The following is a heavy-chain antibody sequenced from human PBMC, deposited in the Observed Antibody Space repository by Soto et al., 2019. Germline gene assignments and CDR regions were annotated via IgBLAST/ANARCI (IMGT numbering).Heavy chain of an antibody. J-gene: IGHJ6*03. D-gene: IGHD3-10*01. CDR1: GGSFSGYY. CDR2: INHSGST. Sequence: PSETLSLTCAVYGGSFSGYYWSWIRQPPGKGLEWIGEINHSGSTNYNPSLKSRVTISVDTSKNQFSLKLSSVTAADTAVYYCARGKNSITMVRGVIITALRYYYYMDVWGKGTTVT. V-gene: IGHV4-34*01. CDR3: ARGKNSITMVRGVIITALRYYYYMDV.